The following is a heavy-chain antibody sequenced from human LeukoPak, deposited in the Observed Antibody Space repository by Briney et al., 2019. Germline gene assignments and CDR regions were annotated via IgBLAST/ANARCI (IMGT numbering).Heavy chain of an antibody. CDR2: IYYSGST. J-gene: IGHJ4*02. CDR3: SRESGAFCPFSY. CDR1: GGSISSYY. V-gene: IGHV4-59*01. Sequence: MSSETLSLTCTVSGGSISSYYWSWIRQPPGKGLEWIGYIYYSGSTNYNPSLKSRVTISVDTSKNQFSLKLSSVTAADTATYYCSRESGAFCPFSYWGQGTLVIVSS. D-gene: IGHD1-26*01.